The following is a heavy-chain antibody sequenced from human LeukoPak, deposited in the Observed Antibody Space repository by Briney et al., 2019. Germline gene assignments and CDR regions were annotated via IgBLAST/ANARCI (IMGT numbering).Heavy chain of an antibody. D-gene: IGHD6-13*01. V-gene: IGHV3-23*01. CDR2: ISTSGAGT. CDR1: GFSFSNYV. CDR3: AKDRLDGAAAEY. Sequence: GGSLRLSCAASGFSFSNYVMSWVRQTPGKGLEWVSVISTSGAGTYYAESVKGRFTISRENSKNTVYLQMNSLRAEDTAVYHCAKDRLDGAAAEYWGQGTLVTVSS. J-gene: IGHJ4*02.